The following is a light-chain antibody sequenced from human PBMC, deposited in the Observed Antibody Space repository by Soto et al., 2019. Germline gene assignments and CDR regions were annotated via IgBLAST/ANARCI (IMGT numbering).Light chain of an antibody. J-gene: IGKJ3*01. CDR3: QQYDNLSFT. CDR1: QDISNY. Sequence: DIQMTQSPSSLSASVGDRVTITCQASQDISNYLNWYQQKPGKAPKLLIYDASNLEIGVPSRFSGSGSGTKFSFTISSLQPEDIATYYCQQYDNLSFTFGPGTKVDIK. CDR2: DAS. V-gene: IGKV1-33*01.